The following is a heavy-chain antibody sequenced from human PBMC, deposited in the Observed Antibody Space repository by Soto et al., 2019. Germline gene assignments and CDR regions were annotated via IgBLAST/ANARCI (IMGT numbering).Heavy chain of an antibody. CDR3: ASSVGATLDYYYYYGMDV. V-gene: IGHV1-18*01. Sequence: ASVKVSCKASGYTFTSYGISWVRQAPGQGLEWMGWISAYNGNTNYAQKLQGRVTMTTDTSTSTAYMELRSLRSDDTAVYYCASSVGATLDYYYYYGMDVWGQGTTVTVSS. J-gene: IGHJ6*02. D-gene: IGHD1-26*01. CDR2: ISAYNGNT. CDR1: GYTFTSYG.